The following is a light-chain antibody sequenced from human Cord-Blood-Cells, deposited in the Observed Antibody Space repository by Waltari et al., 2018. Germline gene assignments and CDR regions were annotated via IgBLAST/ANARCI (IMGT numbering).Light chain of an antibody. J-gene: IGKJ3*01. CDR1: QSICSY. Sequence: DIQMAQSPSSLSASVGDGVTITCRASQSICSYLNWYQQKRGKAPKLLIYAASSLQSGVPSSFRGSGSGTDFTLTISSLKPEDFATYYGKQSYSTPLTFGPGTKVDTK. CDR3: KQSYSTPLT. V-gene: IGKV1-39*01. CDR2: AAS.